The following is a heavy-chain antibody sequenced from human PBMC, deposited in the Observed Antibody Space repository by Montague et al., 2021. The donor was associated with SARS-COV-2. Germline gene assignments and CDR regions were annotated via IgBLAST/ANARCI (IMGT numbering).Heavy chain of an antibody. D-gene: IGHD3-3*01. CDR1: GGSFTGYY. Sequence: SETLSLTCAVYGGSFTGYYWTRIRQPPGKGLEWIGEINHSGSSNYNPSLESRVTMSVDTSKNQFSLRLNSVSAADTAVYYCARAQVTIFGVLIMLPAAGAVDVWGQGTTVTVSS. J-gene: IGHJ3*01. CDR3: ARAQVTIFGVLIMLPAAGAVDV. CDR2: INHSGSS. V-gene: IGHV4-34*01.